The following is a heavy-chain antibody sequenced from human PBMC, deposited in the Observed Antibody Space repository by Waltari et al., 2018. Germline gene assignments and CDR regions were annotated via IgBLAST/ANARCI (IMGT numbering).Heavy chain of an antibody. Sequence: EVQLVESGGVVVQPGGSLRLSCAASGFTFDDYAMHWVRQAPGKGLEWVSLISWDGGSTYDADSVKGRFTISRDNSKNSLYLQMNSLRAEDTALYYCAKAPAPSSSWLGDAFDIWGQGTMVTVSS. J-gene: IGHJ3*02. CDR1: GFTFDDYA. CDR3: AKAPAPSSSWLGDAFDI. V-gene: IGHV3-43D*03. CDR2: ISWDGGST. D-gene: IGHD6-13*01.